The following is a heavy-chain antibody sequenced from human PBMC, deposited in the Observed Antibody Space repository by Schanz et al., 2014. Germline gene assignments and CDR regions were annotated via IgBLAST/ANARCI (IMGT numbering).Heavy chain of an antibody. Sequence: EVHLLESGGGLVEPGGSLRLSCATSGFSLDIFAVSWVRQAPGKGLEWVSYVSRSTPDIYYADSVKGRFTISRDNSNKTVDLQMNSPRAEDTAVYYCARPPHDSSGYYPFDYWGQGTLVTVSS. CDR2: VSRSTPDI. D-gene: IGHD3-22*01. CDR1: GFSLDIFA. J-gene: IGHJ4*02. CDR3: ARPPHDSSGYYPFDY. V-gene: IGHV3-23*01.